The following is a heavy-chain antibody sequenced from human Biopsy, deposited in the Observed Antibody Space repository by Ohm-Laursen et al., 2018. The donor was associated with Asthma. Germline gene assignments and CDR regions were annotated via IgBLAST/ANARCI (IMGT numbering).Heavy chain of an antibody. CDR3: ARDQGDFWFFDL. J-gene: IGHJ2*01. Sequence: SVKASCKASGGTFSSDAIGWVRQAPGQGLEWMGGIIPIVGTTAYAQKFQGRVTITADEATSTAYMELSSLRPEDTAVYYCARDQGDFWFFDLWGRGSLVTVSS. V-gene: IGHV1-69*13. CDR1: GGTFSSDA. D-gene: IGHD3-16*01. CDR2: IIPIVGTT.